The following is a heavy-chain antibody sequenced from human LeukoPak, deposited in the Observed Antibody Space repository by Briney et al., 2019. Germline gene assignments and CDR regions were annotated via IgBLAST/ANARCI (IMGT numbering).Heavy chain of an antibody. J-gene: IGHJ6*03. CDR2: INPSGGIT. CDR1: GYTFTSYY. V-gene: IGHV1-46*03. CDR3: ARDTPGEGYDFWSGYYTHYYMDV. Sequence: ASVKVSCKASGYTFTSYYMHWVRQAPGQGLEWMGIINPSGGITSYAQKFQRRVTMTSDTSTSTVYMELRSMRSEDTAVYYCARDTPGEGYDFWSGYYTHYYMDVWGKGTTVTVSS. D-gene: IGHD3-3*01.